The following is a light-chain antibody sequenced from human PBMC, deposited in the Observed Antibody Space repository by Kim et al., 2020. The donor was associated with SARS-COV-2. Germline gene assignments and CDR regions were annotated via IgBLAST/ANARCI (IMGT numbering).Light chain of an antibody. J-gene: IGKJ2*01. V-gene: IGKV1-17*01. CDR3: LQHQTYPYS. Sequence: DIQVTQSPSSLSASIGDRVTITCRTSEAIGRDLGWYQQKPGKAPNRLIYAASILQSGVPSRFSGSGSGTEFTLTISSLQPEDFATYYCLQHQTYPYSFGQGTKLEI. CDR2: AAS. CDR1: EAIGRD.